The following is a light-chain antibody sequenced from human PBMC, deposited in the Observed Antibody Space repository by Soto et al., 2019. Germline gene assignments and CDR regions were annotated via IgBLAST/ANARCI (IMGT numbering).Light chain of an antibody. CDR1: QSFSID. CDR2: GVS. Sequence: EIVMTQSPATLSVSPGATATLSCRASQSFSIDLAWYQQKPGQAPRLLISGVSNRSTGIPARFSGSGSGTEFTLNISSLQSEDFAIYYCQQYNKWPLTFCGGTKVEIK. J-gene: IGKJ4*01. V-gene: IGKV3-15*01. CDR3: QQYNKWPLT.